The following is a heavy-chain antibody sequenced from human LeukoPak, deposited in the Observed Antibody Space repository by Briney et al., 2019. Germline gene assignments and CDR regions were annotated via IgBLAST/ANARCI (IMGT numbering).Heavy chain of an antibody. CDR3: AREVQVYCSSTSCYNLDS. J-gene: IGHJ4*02. V-gene: IGHV3-7*01. D-gene: IGHD2-2*02. CDR1: GFTFSSYW. Sequence: GGSLRLSCAASGFTFSSYWMSWVRQAPGKGLEWVANIKQDGSEKYYVDSVKGRFTISKDNAKNSLYLQMNSLRAEDTAVYYCAREVQVYCSSTSCYNLDSWGQGTLVIVSS. CDR2: IKQDGSEK.